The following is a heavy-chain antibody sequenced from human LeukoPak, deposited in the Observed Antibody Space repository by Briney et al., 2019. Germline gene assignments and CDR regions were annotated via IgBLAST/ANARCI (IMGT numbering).Heavy chain of an antibody. CDR1: GYKFSKFW. V-gene: IGHV5-51*01. J-gene: IGHJ4*02. Sequence: GGSLKISFRGSGYKFSKFWIVWVRPMPGKGLECMGYIYPGDSETTYSPSFEGQVTISADTSINTAYLQWSSLKASDTAMFYCARQGDDLDIDYWGQGTLVTVSS. D-gene: IGHD1-1*01. CDR2: IYPGDSET. CDR3: ARQGDDLDIDY.